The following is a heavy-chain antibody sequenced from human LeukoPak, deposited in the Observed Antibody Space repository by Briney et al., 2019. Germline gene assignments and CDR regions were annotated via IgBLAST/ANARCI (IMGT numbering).Heavy chain of an antibody. CDR3: AREGYCSGGSGRTIDY. V-gene: IGHV4-31*03. Sequence: PSQTLSLTCTVSGGSISSGGYYWSWIRQHPGKGLEWIGYIYYSGSTYYNPSLKSRVTISVDTSKNQFSLKLSSVTAADTAVYYCAREGYCSGGSGRTIDYWGQGTLVTVSS. CDR1: GGSISSGGYY. D-gene: IGHD2-15*01. J-gene: IGHJ4*02. CDR2: IYYSGST.